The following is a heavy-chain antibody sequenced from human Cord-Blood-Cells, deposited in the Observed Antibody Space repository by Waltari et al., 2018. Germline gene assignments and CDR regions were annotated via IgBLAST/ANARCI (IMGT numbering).Heavy chain of an antibody. V-gene: IGHV4-4*07. J-gene: IGHJ5*02. CDR2: IYTRGST. Sequence: QVQLQESGPGLVKPSETLSLTCTVPGSSLSSYYLIWTRQPAGKGLEWLGRIYTRGSTNYNPSLKSRVTMSVDTSKNQFSLKLSSVTAADTAVYYCARDSITTKGGFDPWGQGTLVTVSS. CDR1: GSSLSSYY. CDR3: ARDSITTKGGFDP. D-gene: IGHD3-16*01.